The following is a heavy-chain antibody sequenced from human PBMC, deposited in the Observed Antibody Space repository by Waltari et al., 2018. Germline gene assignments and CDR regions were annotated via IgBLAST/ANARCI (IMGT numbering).Heavy chain of an antibody. CDR3: ASAVGGERDY. V-gene: IGHV4-59*08. J-gene: IGHJ4*02. CDR2: IYYSGST. CDR1: SSYY. D-gene: IGHD2-21*01. Sequence: SSYYWSWIRQPPGKELEWIGYIYYSGSTNYNPSLKSRVTISVDTSKNQFSLKLSSVTAADTAVYYCASAVGGERDYWGQGTLVTVSS.